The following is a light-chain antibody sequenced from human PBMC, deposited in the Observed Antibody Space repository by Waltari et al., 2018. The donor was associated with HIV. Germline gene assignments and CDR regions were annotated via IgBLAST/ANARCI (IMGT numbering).Light chain of an antibody. CDR1: QDITNY. J-gene: IGKJ4*01. Sequence: DIQMTQSLSSLSASVGDRVTITCQASQDITNYLNWYQQKPGKAPNLLIYDASNLETGVPSRFSGSGSGTDFTFTINSLQPEDVATYFCQHSDNLPSRAFGGGTKVEIK. CDR2: DAS. CDR3: QHSDNLPSRA. V-gene: IGKV1-33*01.